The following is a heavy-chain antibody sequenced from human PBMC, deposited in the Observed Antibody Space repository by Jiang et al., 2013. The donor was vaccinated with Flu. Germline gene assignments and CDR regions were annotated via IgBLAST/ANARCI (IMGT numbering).Heavy chain of an antibody. CDR1: DDSISNSY. D-gene: IGHD3-16*02. CDR3: ARGRYRLDY. CDR2: LYYSGST. Sequence: TVSDDSISNSYWSWIRQPPGKGLEWIGYLYYSGSTSYNPSLKSRVTISVATSKNQFSLHLSSVTAADTAVYYCARGRYRLDYWGQGTLVTVSS. J-gene: IGHJ4*02. V-gene: IGHV4-59*01.